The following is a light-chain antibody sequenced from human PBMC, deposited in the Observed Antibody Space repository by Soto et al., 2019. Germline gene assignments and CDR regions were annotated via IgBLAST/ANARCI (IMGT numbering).Light chain of an antibody. CDR2: GAS. V-gene: IGKV3-15*01. CDR1: ENIYTN. J-gene: IGKJ5*01. CDR3: QQYYNWPRT. Sequence: EIVMPQSPATLSVSPGERATLSCMASENIYTNLAWYQQKPGQAPRLLFYGASTRATGLPARFSGTGSGTEFTLTINSLQAEDSAVYYCQQYYNWPRTFGQGTRLEIK.